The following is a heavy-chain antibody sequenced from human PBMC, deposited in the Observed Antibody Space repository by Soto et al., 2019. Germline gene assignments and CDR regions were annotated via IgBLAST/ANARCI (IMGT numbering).Heavy chain of an antibody. CDR2: IYYSGST. D-gene: IGHD1-26*01. CDR1: GGSISSYY. V-gene: IGHV4-59*01. CDR3: ASSFVGGSYYDY. Sequence: SETLSLTCTVSGGSISSYYWSWIRQPPGKGLEWIGYIYYSGSTNYNPSLKSRVTISVDTSKNQSSLKLSSVTAADTAVYYCASSFVGGSYYDYWGQGTLVTVS. J-gene: IGHJ4*02.